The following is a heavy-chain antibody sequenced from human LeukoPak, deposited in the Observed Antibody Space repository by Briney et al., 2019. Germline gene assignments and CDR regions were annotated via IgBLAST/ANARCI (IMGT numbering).Heavy chain of an antibody. CDR1: GGSLSGYY. V-gene: IGHV4-34*01. J-gene: IGHJ4*02. D-gene: IGHD1-1*01. CDR2: INHSGST. Sequence: SETLSLTCAVYGGSLSGYYWNWIRQSPGKGLEWIGEINHSGSTNYNPSLKSRVTISADASKNQFSLKLTSVTAADTAVYYCARHERGAENLDYWGQGTLVTVSS. CDR3: ARHERGAENLDY.